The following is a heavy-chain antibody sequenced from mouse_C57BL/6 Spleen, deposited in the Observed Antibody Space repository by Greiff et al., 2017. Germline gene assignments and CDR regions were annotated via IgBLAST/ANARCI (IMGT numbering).Heavy chain of an antibody. D-gene: IGHD2-4*01. CDR2: IYPGNSDT. V-gene: IGHV1-5*01. CDR1: GYTFTSYW. J-gene: IGHJ2*01. CDR3: TRTRLRRGDYFDY. Sequence: VQLQQSGTVLARPGASVKMSCKTSGYTFTSYWMHWVKQRPGQGLEWIGAIYPGNSDTSYNQKFKGKAKLTAVTSASTAYMELSSLTNEDSAVYYCTRTRLRRGDYFDYWGQGTTLTVSS.